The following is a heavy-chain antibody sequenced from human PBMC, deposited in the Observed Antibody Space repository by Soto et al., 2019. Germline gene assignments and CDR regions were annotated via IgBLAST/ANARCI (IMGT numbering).Heavy chain of an antibody. CDR3: AKERVRYFDG. Sequence: PGGSLRLSCAASGFTFDDYAMHWVRQAPGKGLEWISAITWNSVSMDYADSVKGRFTISRDNAKNALYLQMNELRPEDTALYYCAKERVRYFDGWGQGTQVTVSS. J-gene: IGHJ4*02. CDR2: ITWNSVSM. CDR1: GFTFDDYA. D-gene: IGHD3-9*01. V-gene: IGHV3-9*01.